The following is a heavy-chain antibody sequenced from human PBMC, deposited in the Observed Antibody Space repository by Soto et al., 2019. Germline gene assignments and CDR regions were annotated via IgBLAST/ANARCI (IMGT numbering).Heavy chain of an antibody. CDR3: ARDWAKRGYSYGPVRY. D-gene: IGHD5-18*01. J-gene: IGHJ4*02. V-gene: IGHV1-69*08. Sequence: QVQLVQSGAEVKKPGSSVKVSCKASGGTFSSYTISWVRQAPGQGLEWMGRIIPILGIANYAQKFQGRVTIKADKSTSTADMELSSLRSEDTAVYYCARDWAKRGYSYGPVRYWGPGTLVTVSS. CDR1: GGTFSSYT. CDR2: IIPILGIA.